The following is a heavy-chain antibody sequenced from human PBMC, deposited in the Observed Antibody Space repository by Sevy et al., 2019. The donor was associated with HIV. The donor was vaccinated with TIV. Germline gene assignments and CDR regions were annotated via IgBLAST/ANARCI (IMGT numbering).Heavy chain of an antibody. J-gene: IGHJ3*02. CDR2: IYPGDSDT. V-gene: IGHV5-51*01. CDR1: GYSFTTYW. CDR3: ARLGNNGEGAFDI. D-gene: IGHD2-8*01. Sequence: GESLKISCKASGYSFTTYWIGWVRQMPGKGLHWMGSIYPGDSDTIYSPSFQGQVSISADKSVTTAYLQWNSLQASDTAIYYCARLGNNGEGAFDIWGQGTMVTVSS.